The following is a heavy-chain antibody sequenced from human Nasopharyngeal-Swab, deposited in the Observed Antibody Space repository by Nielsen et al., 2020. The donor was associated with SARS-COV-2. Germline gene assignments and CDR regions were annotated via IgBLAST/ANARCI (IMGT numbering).Heavy chain of an antibody. CDR1: GFTFSSYA. CDR3: ARESDPYSSSWYPEAAFDI. Sequence: GESLKISCAASGFTFSSYAMHWVRQAPGKGLEWVAVISYDGSNKYYADSVKGRFTISRDNSKNTLYLQMNSLRAEDTAVYYCARESDPYSSSWYPEAAFDIWGQGTMDTVSS. J-gene: IGHJ3*02. V-gene: IGHV3-30-3*01. D-gene: IGHD6-13*01. CDR2: ISYDGSNK.